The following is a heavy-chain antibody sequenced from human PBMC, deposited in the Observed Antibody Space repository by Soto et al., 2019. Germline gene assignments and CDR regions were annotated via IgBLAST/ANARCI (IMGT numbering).Heavy chain of an antibody. CDR2: VSASGRSR. J-gene: IGHJ4*02. D-gene: IGHD3-16*01. CDR3: AKDGNWLDVYYDV. Sequence: EVQLLESGGGLVQPGGSLRLSCVGSGIEFSNYAMRWVRQAPGKGLEWVSIVSASGRSRYHADSVKGRFTISRDNSKNTLYLHMTNLRAEDTAVYYCAKDGNWLDVYYDVWGQGTPVTVSS. V-gene: IGHV3-23*01. CDR1: GIEFSNYA.